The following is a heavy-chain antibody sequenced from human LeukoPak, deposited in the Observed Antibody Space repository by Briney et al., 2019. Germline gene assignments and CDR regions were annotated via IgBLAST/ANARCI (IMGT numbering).Heavy chain of an antibody. D-gene: IGHD5-12*01. CDR3: ARGASGYGWFDP. J-gene: IGHJ5*02. Sequence: SETLSLTCTVSGGSISSHSWTWLRQPPGEGLEWIGYIHYSGTTNYNPSLKSRVTISVDTSKNQFSLKLSSVTAADTAMYYCARGASGYGWFDPWGQGTLVTVSS. V-gene: IGHV4-59*11. CDR1: GGSISSHS. CDR2: IHYSGTT.